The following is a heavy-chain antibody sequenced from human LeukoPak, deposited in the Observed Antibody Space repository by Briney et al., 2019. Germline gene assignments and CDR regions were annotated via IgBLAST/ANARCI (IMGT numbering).Heavy chain of an antibody. CDR2: IIPILGIA. V-gene: IGHV1-69*04. Sequence: ASVKVSCKASGGTFSSYAISWVRQAPGQGLEWMGRIIPILGIANYAQKFQGRVTITADKSTSTAYMELSSPRSEDTAVYYCAGEEGIAAAAAIYYYGMDVWGQGTTVTVSS. J-gene: IGHJ6*02. D-gene: IGHD6-13*01. CDR1: GGTFSSYA. CDR3: AGEEGIAAAAAIYYYGMDV.